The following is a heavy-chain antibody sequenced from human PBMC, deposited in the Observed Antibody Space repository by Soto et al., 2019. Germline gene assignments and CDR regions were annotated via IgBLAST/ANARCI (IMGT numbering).Heavy chain of an antibody. CDR2: IWYDGSNR. Sequence: GGSLRLSCAASGFTFSSYGMHWVRQAPGKGLEWVAVIWYDGSNRYYADSVKGRFTISRDNSKNTLYLQMNSLRAEDTAVYYCARDQEGMITFGGVIVKTPGYYFDYWGQGTLVTVS. CDR1: GFTFSSYG. CDR3: ARDQEGMITFGGVIVKTPGYYFDY. V-gene: IGHV3-33*01. J-gene: IGHJ4*02. D-gene: IGHD3-16*02.